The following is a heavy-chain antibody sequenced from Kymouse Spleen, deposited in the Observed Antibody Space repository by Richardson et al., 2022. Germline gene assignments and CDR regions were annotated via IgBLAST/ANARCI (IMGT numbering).Heavy chain of an antibody. J-gene: IGHJ6*02. CDR3: ARVGITGTTPYGMDV. CDR1: GGSVSSGSYY. Sequence: QVQLQESGPGLVKPSETLSLTCTVSGGSVSSGSYYWSWIRQPPGKGLEWIGYIYYSGSTNYNPSLKSRVTISVDTSKNQFSLKLSSVTAADTAVYYCARVGITGTTPYGMDVWGQGTTVTVSS. D-gene: IGHD1-7*01. CDR2: IYYSGST. V-gene: IGHV4-61*01.